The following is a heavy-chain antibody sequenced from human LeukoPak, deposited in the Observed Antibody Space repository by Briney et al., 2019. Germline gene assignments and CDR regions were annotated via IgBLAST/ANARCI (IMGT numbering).Heavy chain of an antibody. D-gene: IGHD5-12*01. CDR3: ARDVRSGYDSPFDY. V-gene: IGHV3-7*01. CDR2: IKQDGSEK. Sequence: GGSLRLSCAASGFTFSSYWMSWVRQAPGKGLEWVANIKQDGSEKYYVDSVKGRFTISRDNAKNSLYLQMNSLRAEDTAVHYCARDVRSGYDSPFDYWGQGTLVTVSS. CDR1: GFTFSSYW. J-gene: IGHJ4*02.